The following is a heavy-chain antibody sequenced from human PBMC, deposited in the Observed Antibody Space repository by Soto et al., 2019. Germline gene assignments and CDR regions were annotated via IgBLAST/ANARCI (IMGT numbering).Heavy chain of an antibody. J-gene: IGHJ6*03. CDR2: IIPILGIA. V-gene: IGHV1-69*08. D-gene: IGHD3-3*01. CDR1: GGTFSSYT. CDR3: ARDLRQNLCYYDFWSGYYRPADYYYYMDV. Sequence: QVQLVQSGAEVKKPGSSVKVSCKASGGTFSSYTISWVRQAPGQGLEWMGRIIPILGIANYAQKFQGRVTITADKSTSTAYMELSSLRSEDTAVYYCARDLRQNLCYYDFWSGYYRPADYYYYMDVWGKGTTVTVSS.